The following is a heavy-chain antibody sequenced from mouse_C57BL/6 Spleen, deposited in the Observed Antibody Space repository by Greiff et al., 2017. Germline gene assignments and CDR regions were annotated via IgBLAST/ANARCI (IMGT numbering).Heavy chain of an antibody. Sequence: EVKLVESGPGLVKPSQSLSLTCSVTGYSITSGYYWNWIRQFPGNKLEWMGYISYDGSNNYNPSLKNRISITRDTSKNQFFLKLNSVTTEDTATYYCARGVYYSTSYYFDYWGQGTTLTVSS. D-gene: IGHD2-5*01. CDR3: ARGVYYSTSYYFDY. CDR1: GYSITSGYY. CDR2: ISYDGSN. J-gene: IGHJ2*01. V-gene: IGHV3-6*01.